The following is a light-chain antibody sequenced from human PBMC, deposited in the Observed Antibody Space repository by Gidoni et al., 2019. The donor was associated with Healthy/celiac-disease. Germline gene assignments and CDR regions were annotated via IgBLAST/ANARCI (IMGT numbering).Light chain of an antibody. J-gene: IGKJ4*01. CDR3: QQYNSYSET. CDR1: QSISSW. Sequence: DIQMTQSPSTLSASVGDRVTITCRASQSISSWLAWYQQKPGKAPKLLIYKASSLESGVPSRFSGSGSGTEFTLTISSLQPDDFATYYCQQYNSYSETFGGXTKVEIK. CDR2: KAS. V-gene: IGKV1-5*03.